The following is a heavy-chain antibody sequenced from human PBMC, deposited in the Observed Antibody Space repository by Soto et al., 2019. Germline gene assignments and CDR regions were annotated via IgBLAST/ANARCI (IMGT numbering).Heavy chain of an antibody. D-gene: IGHD1-1*01. V-gene: IGHV3-7*02. CDR1: GFTFSNHW. CDR2: ISPDGSGK. J-gene: IGHJ4*02. Sequence: DVQLVASGGGLVQPGGSLTLPCAVSGFTFSNHWMGWVRQTPRKGLEWVANISPDGSGKYYVDSLKGRFTISRVNAKHSLDLHLCSLGVEDPAIYHCACWIRRTPDYWGQGPLVTVSS. CDR3: ACWIRRTPDY.